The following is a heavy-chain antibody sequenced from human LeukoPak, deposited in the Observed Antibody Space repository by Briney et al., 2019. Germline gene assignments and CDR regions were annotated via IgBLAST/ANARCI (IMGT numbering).Heavy chain of an antibody. V-gene: IGHV3-23*01. CDR2: IGGSNGIT. CDR1: RFTFNSYA. CDR3: ARNENSGWGYFDY. D-gene: IGHD5-12*01. J-gene: IGHJ4*02. Sequence: PGGSLRLSCAASRFTFNSYAMSWVRQAPGKGLEWVSVIGGSNGITFYVGSVKGRFTISRDNSKDTLYLQMNSLRAEDTAVYYCARNENSGWGYFDYWGQCTLVTVSS.